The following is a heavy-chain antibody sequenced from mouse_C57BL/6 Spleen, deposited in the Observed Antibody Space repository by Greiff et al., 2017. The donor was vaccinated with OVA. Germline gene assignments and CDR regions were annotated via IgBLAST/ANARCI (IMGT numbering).Heavy chain of an antibody. CDR3: TRTFSYYGSKGLFAY. J-gene: IGHJ3*01. CDR2: IDPETGGT. D-gene: IGHD1-1*01. CDR1: GYTFTDYE. Sequence: VQLQQSGAELVRPGASVTLSCKASGYTFTDYEMHWVKQTPVHGLEWIGAIDPETGGTAYNQKFKGKAILTADKSSSTAYMELRSLTSEDSAVYYCTRTFSYYGSKGLFAYWGQGTLVTVSA. V-gene: IGHV1-15*01.